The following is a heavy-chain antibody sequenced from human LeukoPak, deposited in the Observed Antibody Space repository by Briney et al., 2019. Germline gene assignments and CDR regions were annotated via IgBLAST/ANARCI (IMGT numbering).Heavy chain of an antibody. CDR2: ISGSGGST. D-gene: IGHD3-10*01. Sequence: GGSLRLSCAASGFTFSSYSMNWVRQAPGKGLEWVSAISGSGGSTYYADSVKGRFTISRDNSKNTLYLQMNSLRAEDTAVYYCASGLGSFDYWGQGTLVTVSP. CDR3: ASGLGSFDY. CDR1: GFTFSSYS. V-gene: IGHV3-23*01. J-gene: IGHJ4*02.